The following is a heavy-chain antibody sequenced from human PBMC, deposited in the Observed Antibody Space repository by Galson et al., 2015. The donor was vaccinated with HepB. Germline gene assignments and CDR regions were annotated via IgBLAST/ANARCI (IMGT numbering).Heavy chain of an antibody. V-gene: IGHV1-3*01. D-gene: IGHD6-13*01. CDR1: GYTFTSYA. CDR3: ASRQQLVQDAFDI. CDR2: INAGNGNT. J-gene: IGHJ3*02. Sequence: SVKVSCKASGYTFTSYAMHWVRQAPGQRLEWMGWINAGNGNTKYSQKFQGRVTITRDTSASTAYMELSSLRSEDTAVYYCASRQQLVQDAFDIWGQGTMVTVSS.